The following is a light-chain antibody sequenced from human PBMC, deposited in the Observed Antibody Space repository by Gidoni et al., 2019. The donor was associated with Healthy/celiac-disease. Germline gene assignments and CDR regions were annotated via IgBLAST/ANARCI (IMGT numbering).Light chain of an antibody. J-gene: IGKJ1*01. Sequence: DIAMTQSPATLSVSPGERATLSCRASQSVSSNLAWYQQKPGQAPRLLIYGASTRATGIPARFSGSGSGTEFTLTISSLQSEDFAVYYCQQYNNWPSWTFGQXTKVEIK. CDR2: GAS. V-gene: IGKV3-15*01. CDR1: QSVSSN. CDR3: QQYNNWPSWT.